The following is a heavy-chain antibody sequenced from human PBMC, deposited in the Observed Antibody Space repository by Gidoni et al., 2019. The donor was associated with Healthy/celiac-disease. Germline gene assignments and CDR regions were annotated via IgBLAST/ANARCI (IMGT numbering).Heavy chain of an antibody. J-gene: IGHJ4*02. CDR1: GFTFSSYA. CDR2: ISGSGGST. CDR3: AKATYDILTGYATADYYFDY. D-gene: IGHD3-9*01. V-gene: IGHV3-23*01. Sequence: EVQLLESGGGLVQPGGSLRLSCAASGFTFSSYAMSWVRQAPGKGLEWVSAISGSGGSTYYADSVKGRFTISRDNSKNTLYLQMNSLRAEDTAVYYCAKATYDILTGYATADYYFDYWGQGTLVTVSS.